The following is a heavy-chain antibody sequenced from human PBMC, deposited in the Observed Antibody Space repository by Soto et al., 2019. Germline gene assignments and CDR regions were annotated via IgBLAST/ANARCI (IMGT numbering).Heavy chain of an antibody. J-gene: IGHJ3*02. V-gene: IGHV1-18*01. CDR1: GYTVTSYG. CDR2: ISAYNGNT. CDR3: ARVSRSIAVAGTSDI. Sequence: ASVKVACKASGYTVTSYGISWVRQAPGQGLEWMGWISAYNGNTKYAQKLQGRVTMTIDTSTSTAYMELRSVRSDDTAVYYCARVSRSIAVAGTSDIWGQGTMVTVSS. D-gene: IGHD6-19*01.